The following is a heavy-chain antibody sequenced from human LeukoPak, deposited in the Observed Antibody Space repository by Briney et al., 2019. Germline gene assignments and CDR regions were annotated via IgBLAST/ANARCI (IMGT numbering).Heavy chain of an antibody. D-gene: IGHD3-10*01. V-gene: IGHV3-30*18. CDR3: AKDRGGGAFDI. Sequence: GRSLRLSCAASGFTFSSYGMHWVRQAPGKGLEWVAVISYDGSNKYYADSVKGRFTISRDNSKNTLYLQMNSLRAEDTAVYYCAKDRGGGAFDIWGQGTMVTVSS. J-gene: IGHJ3*02. CDR1: GFTFSSYG. CDR2: ISYDGSNK.